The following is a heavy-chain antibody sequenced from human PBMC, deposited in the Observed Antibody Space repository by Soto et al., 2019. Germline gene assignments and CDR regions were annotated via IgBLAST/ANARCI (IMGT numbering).Heavy chain of an antibody. J-gene: IGHJ6*02. V-gene: IGHV3-48*03. CDR2: ISSSGSTI. CDR1: GFTFSSYE. CDR3: ARDTVAAAGSTGYYYYGMDV. D-gene: IGHD6-13*01. Sequence: EVQLVESGGGLVQPGGSLRLSCAASGFTFSSYEMNWVRQAPGKGLEWVSYISSSGSTIYYADSVKGRFTISRDNAQNSLYLQMNSLRAEDTAVYYCARDTVAAAGSTGYYYYGMDVWGQGTTVTVSS.